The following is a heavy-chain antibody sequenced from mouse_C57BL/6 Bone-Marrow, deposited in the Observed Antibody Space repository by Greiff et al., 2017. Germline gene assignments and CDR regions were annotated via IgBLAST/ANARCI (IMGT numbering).Heavy chain of an antibody. V-gene: IGHV1-55*01. Sequence: VQLQQPGAELVKPGASVKMSCKASGYTFTSYWITWVKQRPGQSLEWIGDIHPGSGSTNYNEKFKSKATPPDETSSSTAYLQLSRLTSEDSAVCYCGGVGSDYWGQGTTLTVSS. CDR1: GYTFTSYW. D-gene: IGHD1-1*02. CDR2: IHPGSGST. J-gene: IGHJ2*01. CDR3: GGVGSDY.